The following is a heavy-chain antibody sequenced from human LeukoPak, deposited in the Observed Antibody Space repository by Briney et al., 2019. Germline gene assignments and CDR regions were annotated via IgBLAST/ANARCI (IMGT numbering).Heavy chain of an antibody. CDR2: IRYDGSNK. J-gene: IGHJ4*02. CDR3: ARGATYAYYQDY. CDR1: GFTFSSYG. D-gene: IGHD1-26*01. V-gene: IGHV3-30*02. Sequence: GGSLRLSCAASGFTFSSYGMHWVRQAPGKGLEWVAFIRYDGSNKYYADSVKGRFTVSRDNVDNVVYLQMNSLGAEDTAVYYCARGATYAYYQDYWGQGTLVTVSS.